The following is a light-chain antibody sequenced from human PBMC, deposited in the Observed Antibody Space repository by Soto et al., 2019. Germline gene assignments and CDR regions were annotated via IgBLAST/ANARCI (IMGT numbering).Light chain of an antibody. CDR2: AAS. V-gene: IGKV1-12*01. CDR3: QQASPFPWT. CDR1: QDVSSW. J-gene: IGKJ1*01. Sequence: DIKMTQSPSSVSASVGDSVTITCRASQDVSSWVAWYQQKPGEAPKLPIYAASSLQSGVQSRFSGGGSGTDFTLSIYSLRPEDFATYDCQQASPFPWTFGQGTNVEIK.